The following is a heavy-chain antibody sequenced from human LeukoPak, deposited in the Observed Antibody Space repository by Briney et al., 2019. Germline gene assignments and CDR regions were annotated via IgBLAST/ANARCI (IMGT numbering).Heavy chain of an antibody. D-gene: IGHD2-2*02. Sequence: PGGSLRLSCAAFGFTFSRYAMHWVRQAPGKGLEWVAVISDDGSNKYYADSVKGRFTISRDNSKNTLYLQLNSLRAEDTAVYYCAREQIIVAAIYFDYWGQGTLVTVSS. J-gene: IGHJ4*02. V-gene: IGHV3-30*14. CDR3: AREQIIVAAIYFDY. CDR2: ISDDGSNK. CDR1: GFTFSRYA.